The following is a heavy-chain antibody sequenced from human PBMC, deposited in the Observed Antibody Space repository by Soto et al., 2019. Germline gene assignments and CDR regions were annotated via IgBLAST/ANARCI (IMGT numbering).Heavy chain of an antibody. D-gene: IGHD3-22*01. CDR3: ARDKVSAYYYDSSGQLYGYFQH. V-gene: IGHV1-69*13. Sequence: SAKVSCKASGGTFSSYAISWVRQAPGQGLEWMGGIIPIFGTANYAQKFQGRVTITADESTSTAYMELSSLRSEDTAVYYCARDKVSAYYYDSSGQLYGYFQHWGQGTLVTVSS. J-gene: IGHJ1*01. CDR2: IIPIFGTA. CDR1: GGTFSSYA.